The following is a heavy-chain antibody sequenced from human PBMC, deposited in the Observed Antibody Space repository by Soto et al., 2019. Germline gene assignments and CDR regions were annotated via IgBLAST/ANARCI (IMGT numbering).Heavy chain of an antibody. V-gene: IGHV4-28*03. CDR3: ARGVGAEALGSFDY. D-gene: IGHD1-26*01. CDR1: GYYIRSSDW. CDR2: IYYSGST. J-gene: IGHJ4*02. Sequence: SETLSLTCAVSGYYIRSSDWWGWIRQTPGKGLEWIGYIYYSGSTYYNPSLKSRVTMSVDTSKNQFSLKLSSVTAVDTAVYYCARGVGAEALGSFDYWGQGTLVTVSS.